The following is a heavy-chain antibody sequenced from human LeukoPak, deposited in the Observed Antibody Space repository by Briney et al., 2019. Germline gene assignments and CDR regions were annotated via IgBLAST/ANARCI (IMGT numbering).Heavy chain of an antibody. CDR3: ARGGPFGVVIPFDY. CDR1: GGSISSSSYY. D-gene: IGHD3-3*01. Sequence: SETLSLTCTVSGGSISSSSYYWGWIRQPPGKGLEWIGSIYYSGGTYYNPSLKSRVTISVDTSKNQFSLKLSSVTAADTAVYYCARGGPFGVVIPFDYWGQGTLVTVSS. CDR2: IYYSGGT. V-gene: IGHV4-39*07. J-gene: IGHJ4*02.